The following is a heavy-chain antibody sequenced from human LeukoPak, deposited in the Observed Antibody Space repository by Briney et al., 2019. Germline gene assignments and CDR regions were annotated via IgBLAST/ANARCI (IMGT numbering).Heavy chain of an antibody. V-gene: IGHV3-66*01. CDR3: ARGYSYGYSRTDNWFDP. J-gene: IGHJ5*02. D-gene: IGHD5-18*01. CDR1: GFTVSSNY. CDR2: IYSGGST. Sequence: GGSLRLSCAASGFTVSSNYMTWVRQAPGKGLEWVSVIYSGGSTDYADSVKGRFTIARDNSRNTVHLQMNSLRAEDTAVYYCARGYSYGYSRTDNWFDPWGQGTLVTVSS.